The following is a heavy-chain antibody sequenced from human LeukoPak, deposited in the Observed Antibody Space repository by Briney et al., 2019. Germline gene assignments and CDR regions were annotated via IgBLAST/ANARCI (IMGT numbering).Heavy chain of an antibody. Sequence: PSETLSLTCTVSGGSIGSYYWSWLRQPAGKGLEWIGRIYTSGSTNYNPSLKSRVTMSVDTSKNQFSLKLSSVTAADTAVYYCARGTAYYYGSGSTPPYYMDVWGKGTTVTVSS. V-gene: IGHV4-4*07. CDR3: ARGTAYYYGSGSTPPYYMDV. D-gene: IGHD3-10*01. J-gene: IGHJ6*03. CDR2: IYTSGST. CDR1: GGSIGSYY.